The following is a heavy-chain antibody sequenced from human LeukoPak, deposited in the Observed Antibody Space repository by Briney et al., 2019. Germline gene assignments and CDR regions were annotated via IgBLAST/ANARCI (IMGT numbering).Heavy chain of an antibody. V-gene: IGHV3-33*01. D-gene: IGHD5-24*01. J-gene: IGHJ4*02. Sequence: RTAGTLSLSCAASGFTFSSYGMHWVRQAPGKGLEWVAVIWYDGSNKYYANSVEGRFTISRDNSKNTLYLQMTSLRAEDTAVYYCARDGGSGWLQPDYWGQGTLVTVSS. CDR1: GFTFSSYG. CDR3: ARDGGSGWLQPDY. CDR2: IWYDGSNK.